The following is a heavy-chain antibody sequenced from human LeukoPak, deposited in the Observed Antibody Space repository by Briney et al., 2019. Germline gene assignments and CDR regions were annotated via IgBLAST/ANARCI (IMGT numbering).Heavy chain of an antibody. J-gene: IGHJ4*02. D-gene: IGHD5-24*01. CDR2: IYSSGST. CDR3: ARQLQWLQSIDG. CDR1: GGSIGTYY. Sequence: PSETLSHTCTVSGGSIGTYYWSWIRQPPGKGLEWIGCIYSSGSTNYNPSLKSRVTISLDTSKNQFSLKLNSVTAADTADYYCARQLQWLQSIDGWGQGTLVSVSS. V-gene: IGHV4-59*08.